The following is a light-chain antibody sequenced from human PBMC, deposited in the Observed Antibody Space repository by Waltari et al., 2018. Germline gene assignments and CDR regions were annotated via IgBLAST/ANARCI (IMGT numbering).Light chain of an antibody. Sequence: QSVLTQPPSVSGAPGQRVTISCTWSGSNIGAGHDVHWYQQLPRAAPKLLIYGSTSRPLGVPDRFFGSTSGTSAFLAITGLQAEDEADYYCQSYDTTLSVVFGGGTKLTVL. J-gene: IGLJ3*02. V-gene: IGLV1-40*01. CDR2: GST. CDR3: QSYDTTLSVV. CDR1: GSNIGAGHD.